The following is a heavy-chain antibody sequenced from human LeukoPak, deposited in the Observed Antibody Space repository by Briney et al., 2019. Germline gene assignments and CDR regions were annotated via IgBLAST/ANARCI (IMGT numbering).Heavy chain of an antibody. V-gene: IGHV3-21*01. J-gene: IGHJ3*02. CDR2: ISSSSSYM. CDR1: GFTLNTYA. D-gene: IGHD2-2*01. Sequence: PGGSLRLSCAASGFTLNTYAMSWVRQAPGKGLEWVSSISSSSSYMYYADSVKGRFTISRDNAKNSLYLQMNGLRAEDTAVYYCARTLRGLVARGAFDIWGQGTMVTVSS. CDR3: ARTLRGLVARGAFDI.